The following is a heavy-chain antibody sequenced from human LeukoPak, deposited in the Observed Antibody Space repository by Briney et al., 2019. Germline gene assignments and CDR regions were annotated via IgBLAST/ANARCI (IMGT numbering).Heavy chain of an antibody. Sequence: GASVKVSCKASGYTFTGYYMHWVRQAPGQGLEWMGWISAYNGNTNYAQKLQGRVTMTTDTSTSTAYMELRSLRSDDTAVYYCARVKAGYGYYYYMDVWGKGTTVTVSS. D-gene: IGHD1-1*01. CDR3: ARVKAGYGYYYYMDV. CDR2: ISAYNGNT. J-gene: IGHJ6*03. V-gene: IGHV1-18*04. CDR1: GYTFTGYY.